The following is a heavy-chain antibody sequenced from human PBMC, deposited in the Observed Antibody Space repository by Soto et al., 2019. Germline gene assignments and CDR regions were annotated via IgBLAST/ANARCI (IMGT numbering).Heavy chain of an antibody. CDR1: GYTFTSYG. J-gene: IGHJ4*02. Sequence: QVQLVQSGAEVKKPGASVKVSGKASGYTFTSYGIGWLRQAPGQGPEWMGWISAYNGNTNYAQNLQGRVTMTTDTSTSTTYMELRSLRSDDTAVYYCARGFLEWLSPSFDYWGQGTLVTVSS. CDR3: ARGFLEWLSPSFDY. D-gene: IGHD3-3*01. CDR2: ISAYNGNT. V-gene: IGHV1-18*01.